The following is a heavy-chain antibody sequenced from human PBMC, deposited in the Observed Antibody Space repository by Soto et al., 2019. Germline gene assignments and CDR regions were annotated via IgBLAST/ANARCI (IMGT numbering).Heavy chain of an antibody. Sequence: QVQLVESGGGVVQPGRSLRLSCAASGFTFSSYGMHWVRQAPGKGLEWVAVISYDGSNKYYADSVKGRFTISRDKSKNTLYLQMNSLRAEDTAVYYCAKDYPNVVEVGGVFDYWGQGTLVTVSS. CDR1: GFTFSSYG. J-gene: IGHJ4*02. CDR2: ISYDGSNK. CDR3: AKDYPNVVEVGGVFDY. D-gene: IGHD2-2*01. V-gene: IGHV3-30*18.